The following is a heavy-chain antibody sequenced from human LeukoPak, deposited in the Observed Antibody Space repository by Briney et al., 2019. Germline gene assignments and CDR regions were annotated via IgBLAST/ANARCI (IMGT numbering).Heavy chain of an antibody. CDR2: IYTSGST. CDR1: GGSISSYY. V-gene: IGHV4-4*09. J-gene: IGHJ6*03. D-gene: IGHD6-6*01. CDR3: ARLAAPVDYYYYMDV. Sequence: SETLSLTCTVSGGSISSYYWSWIRQPPGKGLEWIGYIYTSGSTNYNPSLKSRATISVDTSKNQFSLKLSSVTAADTAVYYCARLAAPVDYYYYMDVWGKGTTVTVSS.